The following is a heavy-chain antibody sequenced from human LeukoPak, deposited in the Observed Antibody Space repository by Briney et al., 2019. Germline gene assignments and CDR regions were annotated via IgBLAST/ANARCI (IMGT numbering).Heavy chain of an antibody. V-gene: IGHV4-38-2*02. CDR1: GYSISSGYY. Sequence: PSETLSLTCTVSGYSISSGYYWGWIRQPPGKGLEWIGSIYHSGSTYYNPSLKSRVTISVDTSKNQFSLKLSSVTAADTAVYYCARSTDHFDYWGQGTLVTVSS. CDR3: ARSTDHFDY. D-gene: IGHD5/OR15-5a*01. J-gene: IGHJ4*02. CDR2: IYHSGST.